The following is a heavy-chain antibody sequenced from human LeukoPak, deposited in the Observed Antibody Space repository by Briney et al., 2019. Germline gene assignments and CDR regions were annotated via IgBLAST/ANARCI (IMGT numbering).Heavy chain of an antibody. D-gene: IGHD2-2*01. CDR1: GGSFSGYY. V-gene: IGHV4-34*01. CDR3: ATNIVVVPAGDDAFDI. Sequence: PSETLSLTCAVYGGSFSGYYWSWIRQPPGKGLEWIGEINHSGSTNYNPSLKSRVTISVDTSKNQFSLKLSSVTAADTAVYYCATNIVVVPAGDDAFDIWGQGTMVTVPS. J-gene: IGHJ3*02. CDR2: INHSGST.